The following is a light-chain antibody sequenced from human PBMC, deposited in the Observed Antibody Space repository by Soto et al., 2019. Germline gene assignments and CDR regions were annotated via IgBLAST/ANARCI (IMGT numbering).Light chain of an antibody. CDR1: QSISTW. V-gene: IGKV1-5*03. CDR3: QQYNSYPYT. Sequence: DIQMTQSPSTLSASVGDRVTITCRASQSISTWLAWYQQKPGKAPNLLIYKASTLESGVPSRFLGSGSGREFTLAISSLQPDDFVTYYCQQYNSYPYTFGQGTKLEIK. CDR2: KAS. J-gene: IGKJ2*01.